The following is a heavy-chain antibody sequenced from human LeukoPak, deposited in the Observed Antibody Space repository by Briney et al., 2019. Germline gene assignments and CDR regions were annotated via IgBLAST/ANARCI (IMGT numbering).Heavy chain of an antibody. CDR2: ISASGGST. CDR1: GFTFSSSA. CDR3: AKDQRCESPHYLDS. V-gene: IGHV3-23*01. J-gene: IGHJ4*02. D-gene: IGHD2-8*01. Sequence: GGSLRLSCAASGFTFSSSAMSWVRQVPGKGLEWVSGISASGGSTSYADSVRGRFTISRDNSKNTLYVQMNSLRDEDTAVYYCAKDQRCESPHYLDSWGQGTLVTVSS.